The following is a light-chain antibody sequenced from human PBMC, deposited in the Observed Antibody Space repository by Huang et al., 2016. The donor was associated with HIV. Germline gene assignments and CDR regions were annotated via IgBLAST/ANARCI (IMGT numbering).Light chain of an antibody. CDR1: QSVSSY. CDR2: EAS. CDR3: QQRSNWA. Sequence: EIVLTQSPATLSLSPGERATLSCRASQSVSSYLAWYQQKPGQAPRLLIYEASNRATGIPARFSGSGSGTDFTLTISSLEPEDFAVYYCQQRSNWAFGQGTRLEMK. V-gene: IGKV3-11*01. J-gene: IGKJ5*01.